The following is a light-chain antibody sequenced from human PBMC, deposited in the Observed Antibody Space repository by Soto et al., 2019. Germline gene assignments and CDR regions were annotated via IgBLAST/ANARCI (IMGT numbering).Light chain of an antibody. J-gene: IGLJ1*01. CDR3: GTWDSSMSVHV. CDR2: DNN. CDR1: SSNIGNNY. Sequence: VLTQPPSVSAAPGQKVTISCSGTSSNIGNNYVSWYQQLPGTAPKLLIYDNNKRPSGIPDRFSGSKSGTSATLGITGLQTGDEADYYCGTWDSSMSVHVFGTGTKVTVL. V-gene: IGLV1-51*01.